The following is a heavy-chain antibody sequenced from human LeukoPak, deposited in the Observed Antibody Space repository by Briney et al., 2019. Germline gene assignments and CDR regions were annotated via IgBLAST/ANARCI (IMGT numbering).Heavy chain of an antibody. CDR3: AKDLGYCSGGSCYSDAFDI. V-gene: IGHV3-9*03. Sequence: GGSLRLSCAASGFTFDDYAMHWVRQAPGKGLGWVSGISWNSGSIGYADSVKGRFTISRDNAKNSLYLQMNSLRAEDMALYYCAKDLGYCSGGSCYSDAFDIWGQGTMVSVSS. CDR2: ISWNSGSI. J-gene: IGHJ3*02. D-gene: IGHD2-15*01. CDR1: GFTFDDYA.